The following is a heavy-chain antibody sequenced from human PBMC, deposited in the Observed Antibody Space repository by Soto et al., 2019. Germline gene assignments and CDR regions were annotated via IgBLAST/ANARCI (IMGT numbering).Heavy chain of an antibody. CDR2: ISYDGSNK. V-gene: IGHV3-30*03. CDR1: VCTFSSYG. D-gene: IGHD5-18*01. Sequence: VGSLRLSCASSVCTFSSYGMHWVRHSPGKGLEWVAVISYDGSNKYYADSVKGRFTISRDNSKNTLYLQMNSLRAEDTAVYYCATDPGRKARNRGYSYGYNRPQPHIFGYWGQGTRVIVSS. J-gene: IGHJ4*02. CDR3: ATDPGRKARNRGYSYGYNRPQPHIFGY.